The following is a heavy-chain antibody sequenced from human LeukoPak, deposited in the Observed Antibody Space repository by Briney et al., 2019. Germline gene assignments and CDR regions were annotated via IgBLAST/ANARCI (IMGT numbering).Heavy chain of an antibody. V-gene: IGHV1-46*01. Sequence: ASVKVSCKASGYTFTSYYMHWVRQAPGQGLEWMGIINPSGGSTSYAQKFQGRVTMTRDTSISTAYMELSRLRSDDTAVYYCARDSQDYCSSTSCHYMDVWGKGTTVTVSS. D-gene: IGHD2-2*01. CDR1: GYTFTSYY. J-gene: IGHJ6*03. CDR2: INPSGGST. CDR3: ARDSQDYCSSTSCHYMDV.